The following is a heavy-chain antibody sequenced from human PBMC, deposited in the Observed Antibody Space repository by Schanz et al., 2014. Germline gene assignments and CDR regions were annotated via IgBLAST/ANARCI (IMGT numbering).Heavy chain of an antibody. CDR3: ARPRSSGWYDVLGY. CDR2: ISSDGGTT. CDR1: GFTFSNYA. Sequence: EVQLVESGGDLVQPGGSLSLSCAASGFTFSNYAMSWVRQAPGKGLVWVSRISSDGGTTSYADSVKGRFTVSRDNAENTLYLQMNNLRAEDTAVYYCARPRSSGWYDVLGYWGQGTLVTVSS. V-gene: IGHV3-74*02. J-gene: IGHJ4*02. D-gene: IGHD6-19*01.